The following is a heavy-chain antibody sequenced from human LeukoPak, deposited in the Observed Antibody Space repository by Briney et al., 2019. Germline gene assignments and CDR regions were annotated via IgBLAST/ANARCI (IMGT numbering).Heavy chain of an antibody. V-gene: IGHV1-2*02. CDR1: GYTFTGYY. J-gene: IGHJ3*02. CDR2: INPNSGGT. CDR3: ARAWSPEYYYDSSGYDDAFDI. D-gene: IGHD3-22*01. Sequence: ASVKVSCKASGYTFTGYYMHWVRQAPGQGLEWMGWINPNSGGTNYAQKFQGRVNMNRDTSNSKAYMELSRLRSDDTAVYYCARAWSPEYYYDSSGYDDAFDIWGQGTMVTVSS.